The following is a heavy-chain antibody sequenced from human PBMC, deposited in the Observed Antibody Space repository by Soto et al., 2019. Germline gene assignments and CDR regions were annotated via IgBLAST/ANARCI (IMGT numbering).Heavy chain of an antibody. V-gene: IGHV1-46*01. Sequence: QVQLMQSGAEVKKPRASVTISCKASGYTFTSYYIHWVRQAPRQGLEWMAIINPSGGSTNYAQKFQGRVTVTRDTSTSTVNMELSSLSSEDTAVYYCARDLTAADYWGQGTLVTVSS. CDR3: ARDLTAADY. CDR2: INPSGGST. J-gene: IGHJ4*02. CDR1: GYTFTSYY. D-gene: IGHD2-21*02.